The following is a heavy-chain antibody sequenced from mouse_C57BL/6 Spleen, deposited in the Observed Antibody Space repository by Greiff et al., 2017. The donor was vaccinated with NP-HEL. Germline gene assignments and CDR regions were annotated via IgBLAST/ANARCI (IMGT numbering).Heavy chain of an antibody. CDR3: ARGSYYGSSYWYFDV. D-gene: IGHD1-1*01. V-gene: IGHV1-52*01. Sequence: QVQLQQPGAELVRPGSSVKLSCKASGYTFTSYWMHWVKQRPIQGLEWIGNIDPSDSATHYNQKFKDKATLTVDKSSSTAYMQLSSLTSEDSAVYYCARGSYYGSSYWYFDVWGTGTTVTVSS. CDR1: GYTFTSYW. J-gene: IGHJ1*03. CDR2: IDPSDSAT.